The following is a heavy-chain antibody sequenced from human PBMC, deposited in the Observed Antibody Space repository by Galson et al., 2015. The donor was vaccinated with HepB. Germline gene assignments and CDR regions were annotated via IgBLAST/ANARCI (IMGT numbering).Heavy chain of an antibody. CDR2: IYYSGST. CDR1: GGSISSSSYY. D-gene: IGHD3-22*01. CDR3: ARPYYYDSLMDV. J-gene: IGHJ6*02. V-gene: IGHV4-39*01. Sequence: TLSLTCTVSGGSISSSSYYWGWIRQPPGKGLEWIGSIYYSGSTYYNPSLKSRVTISVDTSKNQFSLKLSSVTAADTAVYYCARPYYYDSLMDVWAKGPRSPSP.